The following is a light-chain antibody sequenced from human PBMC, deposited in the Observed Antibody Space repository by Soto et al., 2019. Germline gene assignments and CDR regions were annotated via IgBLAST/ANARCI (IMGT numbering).Light chain of an antibody. CDR2: DAS. Sequence: EIVFTQSPATLSLSPVERATLSCRASQSVSSYLAWYQQKPGQAPRLLIYDASKRATGIPARFSGSGSGTDFNLTISSLETEDFVVYYCQQRSNWPTTFGQGTRLEIK. V-gene: IGKV3-11*01. J-gene: IGKJ5*01. CDR3: QQRSNWPTT. CDR1: QSVSSY.